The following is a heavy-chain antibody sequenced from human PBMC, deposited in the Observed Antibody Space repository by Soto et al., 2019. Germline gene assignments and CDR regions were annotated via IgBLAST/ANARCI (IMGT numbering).Heavy chain of an antibody. Sequence: SETLALSCVVYGGSLRGYYWSWIRQSPGKGLEWIGGINHRGSTNYNPSLESRVTISVDTSKNQFSLKLPSVTAADTAMYYCARDGFCTSTTCRVGNWFDPWGQGTLVTVSS. CDR3: ARDGFCTSTTCRVGNWFDP. J-gene: IGHJ5*02. CDR2: INHRGST. CDR1: GGSLRGYY. V-gene: IGHV4-34*01. D-gene: IGHD2-2*01.